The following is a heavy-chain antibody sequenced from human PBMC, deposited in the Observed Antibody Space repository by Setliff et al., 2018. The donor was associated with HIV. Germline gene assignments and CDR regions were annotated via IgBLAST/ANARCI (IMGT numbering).Heavy chain of an antibody. CDR2: IYYSGST. D-gene: IGHD3-22*01. V-gene: IGHV4-59*01. CDR3: ARGDTYYDDSSGYLDY. CDR1: GGSISSYY. J-gene: IGHJ4*02. Sequence: PSETLSLTCTVSGGSISSYYWSWIRQPPGKGLEWIGYIYYSGSTNYKPSLKSRVTRSVDTSKNQFSLKLSSVTAADTAVYYCARGDTYYDDSSGYLDYWGQGTLVTVSS.